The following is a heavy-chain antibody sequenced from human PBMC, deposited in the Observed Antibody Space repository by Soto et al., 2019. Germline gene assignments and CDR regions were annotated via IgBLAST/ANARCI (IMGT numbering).Heavy chain of an antibody. CDR1: GFSFSSYG. D-gene: IGHD6-19*01. V-gene: IGHV3-30*03. CDR2: ISYDGSNK. Sequence: QVQLVESGGGVDQPGRSLRLSCAASGFSFSSYGMQWVRQAPGKGLEWVAVISYDGSNKYYADSVKDRFTISRDNSKKTIYLQMNSLRADDTAVYYCVAGQYFFDYCGQGTLVTVSS. J-gene: IGHJ4*02. CDR3: VAGQYFFDY.